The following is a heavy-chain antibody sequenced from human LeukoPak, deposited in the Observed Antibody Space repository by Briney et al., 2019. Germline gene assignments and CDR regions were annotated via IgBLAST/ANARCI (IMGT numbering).Heavy chain of an antibody. CDR1: GFTLSNYW. J-gene: IGHJ3*02. CDR3: ARGQAGFDI. V-gene: IGHV3-7*01. D-gene: IGHD6-13*01. Sequence: GGSLRLSCAVSGFTLSNYWMSWVRQAPGKGLEWVANIKEDGSEKEYVDSVKGRFTISRDNAKNSLYLQMNSLRAEDTAIYYCARGQAGFDIWGRGTMVTVSS. CDR2: IKEDGSEK.